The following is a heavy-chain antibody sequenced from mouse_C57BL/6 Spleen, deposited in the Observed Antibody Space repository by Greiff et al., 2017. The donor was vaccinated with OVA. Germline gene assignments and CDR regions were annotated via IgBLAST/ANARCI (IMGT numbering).Heavy chain of an antibody. CDR2: INPNNGGT. CDR1: GYTFTDYY. V-gene: IGHV1-26*01. D-gene: IGHD1-1*01. J-gene: IGHJ3*01. Sequence: EVQLQQSGPELVKPGASVKISCKASGYTFTDYYMNWVKQSHGKSLEWIGDINPNNGGTSYNQKFKGKATLTVDKSSSTAYMELRSLTSEDSAVYYCARNYGSSTLGFAYWGQGTLVTVSA. CDR3: ARNYGSSTLGFAY.